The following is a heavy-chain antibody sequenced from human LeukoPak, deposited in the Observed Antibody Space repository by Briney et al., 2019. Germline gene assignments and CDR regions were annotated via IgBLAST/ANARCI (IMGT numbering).Heavy chain of an antibody. D-gene: IGHD3-22*01. Sequence: SETLSLTCTVSGGSISTYYWSWIRQPPGKGLEWIGYVYYSGSTNYNPSLKSRVTMSVDTSKNQFSLKLSSVTAADTAVYYCARVDYDTSGYFDYWGQGTLVTVSS. CDR3: ARVDYDTSGYFDY. CDR1: GGSISTYY. V-gene: IGHV4-59*01. J-gene: IGHJ4*02. CDR2: VYYSGST.